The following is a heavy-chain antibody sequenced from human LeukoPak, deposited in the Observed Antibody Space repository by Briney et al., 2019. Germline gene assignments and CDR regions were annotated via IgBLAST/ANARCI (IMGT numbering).Heavy chain of an antibody. D-gene: IGHD2-21*02. Sequence: SETLSLTCTVSGYSITSGYYWSWIRQPPGKGLEWIRYIYYSGSTNYNPSLKSRVTISVDTSKNQFSLKLSSVTAADTAVYYCAISSSVVTAAFDYWGQGTLVTVST. CDR3: AISSSVVTAAFDY. V-gene: IGHV4-61*01. J-gene: IGHJ4*02. CDR2: IYYSGST. CDR1: GYSITSGYY.